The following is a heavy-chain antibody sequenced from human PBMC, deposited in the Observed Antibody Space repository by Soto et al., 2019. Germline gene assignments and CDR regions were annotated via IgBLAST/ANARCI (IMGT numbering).Heavy chain of an antibody. J-gene: IGHJ5*02. D-gene: IGHD3-10*01. V-gene: IGHV1-69*13. CDR2: IIPIFGTA. Sequence: SVKVSCKASGGTFSSYAISWVRQAPGQGLEWMGGIIPIFGTANYAQKFQGRVTITADQSTSTAYIELSSLRSVDTAVYYCARDRIDYGAGRYYNELIGSWGQGTLVTVSS. CDR1: GGTFSSYA. CDR3: ARDRIDYGAGRYYNELIGS.